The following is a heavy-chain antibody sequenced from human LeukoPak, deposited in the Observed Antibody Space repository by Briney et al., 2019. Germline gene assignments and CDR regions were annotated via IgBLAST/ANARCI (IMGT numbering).Heavy chain of an antibody. CDR3: ARWGGATAPDY. CDR1: GYSISSGYY. V-gene: IGHV4-38-2*02. Sequence: SETLSLTCTVSGYSISSGYYWGWIRQPPGKGLEWIGSIYHSGSTYYNPSLKSRVTISVDTSKNQFSLKLSSVTAADTAVYYCARWGGATAPDYWGQGTLVTVSS. CDR2: IYHSGST. J-gene: IGHJ4*02. D-gene: IGHD1-26*01.